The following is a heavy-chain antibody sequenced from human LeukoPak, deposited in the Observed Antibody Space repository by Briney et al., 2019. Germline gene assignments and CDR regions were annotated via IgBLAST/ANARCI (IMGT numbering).Heavy chain of an antibody. J-gene: IGHJ1*01. CDR2: IFYSGST. Sequence: PSETLSLTCTVSGGSISSYYWSWIRQPPGKGLEWIGYIFYSGSTNYNPSLKSRVTISVDTSKNQFSLKLSSVTAADTAVYYCARQDSGYYHRYFQHWGQGTLVTVSS. V-gene: IGHV4-59*08. CDR3: ARQDSGYYHRYFQH. CDR1: GGSISSYY. D-gene: IGHD3-22*01.